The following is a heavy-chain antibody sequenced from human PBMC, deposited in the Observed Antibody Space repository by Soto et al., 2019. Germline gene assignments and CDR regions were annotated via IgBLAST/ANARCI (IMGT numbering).Heavy chain of an antibody. V-gene: IGHV3-23*01. J-gene: IGHJ3*02. D-gene: IGHD3-22*01. CDR3: AKNSGYYYDAFDI. CDR2: ISGSSGST. CDR1: GFIFSNNA. Sequence: GGSLRLSCAASGFIFSNNAMSWVRQAPGKGLEWVSAISGSSGSTFYADSVKGRFTISRDNSKNTPYLQMNSLRAEDTALYYCAKNSGYYYDAFDIWGQGTMVTVSS.